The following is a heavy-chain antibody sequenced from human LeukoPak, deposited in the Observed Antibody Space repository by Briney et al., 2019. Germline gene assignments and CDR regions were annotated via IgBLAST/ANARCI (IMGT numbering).Heavy chain of an antibody. CDR1: GGSISGDY. CDR3: AYGEKNYWYFDL. J-gene: IGHJ2*01. Sequence: SETLSLTCAVYGGSISGDYWSWIRQPPGKGLEWIGETNQSGSTNYNPSLKSRVTISVDTSKNQFSLKLSSVTAADTAVYYCAYGEKNYWYFDLWGRGTLVTVSS. CDR2: TNQSGST. V-gene: IGHV4-34*01. D-gene: IGHD4-17*01.